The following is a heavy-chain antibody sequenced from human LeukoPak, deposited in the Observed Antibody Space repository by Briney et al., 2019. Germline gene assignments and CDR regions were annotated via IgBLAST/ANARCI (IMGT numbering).Heavy chain of an antibody. CDR2: IYYSGST. CDR1: GFSISRYY. Sequence: SESLSLTCTVSGFSISRYYWSWIRQPPGKGLEWIAYIYYSGSTNYNPSLKSRVTISVATSKKQFSLKLSYVPAADTAVYYCARVSGYYFAYWGQGTLVTVSS. CDR3: ARVSGYYFAY. J-gene: IGHJ4*02. V-gene: IGHV4-59*08. D-gene: IGHD3-22*01.